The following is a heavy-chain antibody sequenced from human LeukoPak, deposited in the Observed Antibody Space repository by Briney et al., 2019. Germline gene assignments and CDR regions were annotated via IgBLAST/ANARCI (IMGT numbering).Heavy chain of an antibody. J-gene: IGHJ4*02. Sequence: GGSLRLSCAVSGFTFSSYSMNWVRQAPGKGLEWVSYISTSGSPIYYADSVKGRFTISRDNAKNSLDLQMNSLRAEDTAVYYCARTIDYWGQGTRVTVSS. CDR1: GFTFSSYS. CDR2: ISTSGSPI. V-gene: IGHV3-48*01. CDR3: ARTIDY.